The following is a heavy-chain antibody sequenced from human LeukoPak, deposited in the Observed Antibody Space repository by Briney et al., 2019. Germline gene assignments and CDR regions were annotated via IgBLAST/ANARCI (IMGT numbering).Heavy chain of an antibody. D-gene: IGHD3-22*01. J-gene: IGHJ4*02. V-gene: IGHV4-39*01. Sequence: PSETLSLTCTVSGGSISGSTDHWGWLRQPPGKGLEWLGIVYPSGATYYNPSLKSRVTISVDTSKNQFSLRLSSVTATDTAVYFCARQNSSGLDSWGQGTLVTVSS. CDR2: VYPSGAT. CDR1: GGSISGSTDH. CDR3: ARQNSSGLDS.